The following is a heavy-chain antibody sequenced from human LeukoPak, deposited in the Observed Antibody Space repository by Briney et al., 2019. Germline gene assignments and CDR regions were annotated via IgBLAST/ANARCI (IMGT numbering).Heavy chain of an antibody. CDR1: GYTFTSHG. Sequence: GASVKVSCKASGYTFTSHGISWVRQAPGQGLEWMGWISGYNGNTNYAQKLQGRVTMTTDTSTSTAYMELRSLRSDDTAVYYCARVRGIQLWTEGAFDIWGQGTMVTVSS. CDR3: ARVRGIQLWTEGAFDI. CDR2: ISGYNGNT. J-gene: IGHJ3*02. V-gene: IGHV1-18*01. D-gene: IGHD5-18*01.